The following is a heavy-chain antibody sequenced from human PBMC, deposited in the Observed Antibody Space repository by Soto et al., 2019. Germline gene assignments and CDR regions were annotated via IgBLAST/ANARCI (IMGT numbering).Heavy chain of an antibody. D-gene: IGHD3-3*02. V-gene: IGHV4-61*08. Sequence: QVQLQESGPGLVKPSETLSLTCTVSDGSVSSYGYYWTWVRQAPGKGLEWIGYIAYNGGTSYNPSLRSRVNISVDTSKSQFSLDLSFATAADTALYYCTRGGHFYEYMIWGQGTLVTVSS. J-gene: IGHJ4*02. CDR3: TRGGHFYEYMI. CDR2: IAYNGGT. CDR1: DGSVSSYGYY.